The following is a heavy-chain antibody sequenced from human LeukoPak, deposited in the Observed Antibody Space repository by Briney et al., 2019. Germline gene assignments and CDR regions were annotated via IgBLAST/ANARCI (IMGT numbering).Heavy chain of an antibody. CDR3: STYGGGAG. CDR2: ITSNADGGTT. Sequence: KPGESLRLSCAASGFTFAPAWMSWVRQAPGKGLEWLGRITSNADGGTTDYAAPVKGRFTISRDDSKNMAYLQMNSLQSEDTAMYYCSTYGGGAGWGQGTLVTVSS. D-gene: IGHD3-10*01. V-gene: IGHV3-15*01. CDR1: GFTFAPAW. J-gene: IGHJ4*02.